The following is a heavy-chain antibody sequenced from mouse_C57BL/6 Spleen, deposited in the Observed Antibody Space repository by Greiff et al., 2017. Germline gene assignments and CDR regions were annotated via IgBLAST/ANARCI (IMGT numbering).Heavy chain of an antibody. V-gene: IGHV1-52*01. CDR1: GYTFTSYW. CDR3: ARGYYGSSVGFAY. J-gene: IGHJ3*01. D-gene: IGHD1-1*01. CDR2: IDPSDSET. Sequence: QVQLQQPGAELVRPGSSVKLSCKASGYTFTSYWMHWVKQRPIQGLEWIGNIDPSDSETHYNQKFKDKATLTVDKSSSTAYMQRSSLTSEDSAVYYCARGYYGSSVGFAYWGQGTLVTVSA.